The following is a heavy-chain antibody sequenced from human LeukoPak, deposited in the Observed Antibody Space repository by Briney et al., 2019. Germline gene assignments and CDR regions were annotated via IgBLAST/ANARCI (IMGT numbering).Heavy chain of an antibody. V-gene: IGHV4-39*07. D-gene: IGHD2-21*01. Sequence: SETLSLTCTVSGGSISSSSYYWGWIRQPPGKGLEWIASIYYDGRTYYNPSVKSRATISIDTSKNHFSLKVGSVTAADTAVYYCARDPLTVIHLSPYYFDYWGQGILVTVSS. CDR2: IYYDGRT. J-gene: IGHJ4*02. CDR3: ARDPLTVIHLSPYYFDY. CDR1: GGSISSSSYY.